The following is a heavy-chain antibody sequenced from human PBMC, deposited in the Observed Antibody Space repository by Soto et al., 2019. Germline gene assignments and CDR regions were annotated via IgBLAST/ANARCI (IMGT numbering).Heavy chain of an antibody. CDR2: INHSGST. CDR1: GGSFSGYY. V-gene: IGHV4-34*01. CDR3: ARGYTVTRRSYYYGMDV. Sequence: SETLSLTCAVYGGSFSGYYWSWIRQPPGKGLEWIGEINHSGSTNYNPSLKSRVTISVDTSKNQSSLKLSSVTAADTAVYYCARGYTVTRRSYYYGMDVWGQGTTVTVSS. J-gene: IGHJ6*02. D-gene: IGHD4-17*01.